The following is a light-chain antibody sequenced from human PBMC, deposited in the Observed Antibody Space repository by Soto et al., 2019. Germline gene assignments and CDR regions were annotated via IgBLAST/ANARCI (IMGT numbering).Light chain of an antibody. J-gene: IGLJ1*01. CDR2: EVN. Sequence: QSAVTQPRAVSGSPGQSVTISCAGTSSDVGTYNYVSWYQQHPGKAPKLMIYEVNKRPSGVPDRFSGPKSGNTASLTVSGLQAEDEADYYCSSYAGSSNVFGTGTKVTVL. CDR3: SSYAGSSNV. CDR1: SSDVGTYNY. V-gene: IGLV2-8*01.